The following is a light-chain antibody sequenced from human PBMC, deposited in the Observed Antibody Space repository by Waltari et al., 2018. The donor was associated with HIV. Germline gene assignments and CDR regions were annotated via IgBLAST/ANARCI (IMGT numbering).Light chain of an antibody. CDR1: SSDIRGYTS. V-gene: IGLV2-8*01. CDR2: EVS. Sequence: QSALTQPPPASGSPGQSVTIPCTGTSSDIRGYTSVSWYQQYPGKAPKHMIYEVSKRPSGVPDRFSGSKSANTASLTVSGLQAEDEADYYCASYGGSANWLFGGGTKLTVL. CDR3: ASYGGSANWL. J-gene: IGLJ2*01.